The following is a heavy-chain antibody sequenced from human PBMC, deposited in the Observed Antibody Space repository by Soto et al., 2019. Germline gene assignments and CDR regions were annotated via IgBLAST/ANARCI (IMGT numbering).Heavy chain of an antibody. CDR1: GNSLSRLA. D-gene: IGHD2-21*01. CDR2: FDPDLGEP. V-gene: IGHV1-24*01. CDR3: VFLTMINYATASFED. Sequence: QVQVVQSGAEVKKPGASVKVSCQVSGNSLSRLAVHWVRQSPVKGLEGMGGFDPDLGEPVDARKFQGRLIKTEDRSTDTAYRELSDLTSEDTAVYYCVFLTMINYATASFEDWGQGTLVTVTS. J-gene: IGHJ4*02.